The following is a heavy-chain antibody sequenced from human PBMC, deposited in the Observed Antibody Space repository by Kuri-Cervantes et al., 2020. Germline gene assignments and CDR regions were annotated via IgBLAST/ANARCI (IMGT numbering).Heavy chain of an antibody. CDR2: ISSSGSTI. CDR3: ARDNYDSSGYYYKDY. Sequence: GESLKISCAASGFTFSDYYMSWIRQAPGKGLEWVSYISSSGSTIYYADSVKGRFTISRDNSKNTLYLQMNSLRAEDTAVYYCARDNYDSSGYYYKDYWGQGTLVTVSS. V-gene: IGHV3-11*04. D-gene: IGHD3-22*01. CDR1: GFTFSDYY. J-gene: IGHJ4*02.